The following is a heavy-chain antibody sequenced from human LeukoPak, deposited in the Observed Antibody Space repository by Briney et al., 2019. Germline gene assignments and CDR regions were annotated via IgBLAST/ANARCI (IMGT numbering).Heavy chain of an antibody. Sequence: PGGSLRLSCSASGFTFSSYATHWVRQAPGKGLESVSAISSNGGSTYYADSVKGRFTISRDNSKNTLYLQMSSLRAEDTAVYYCVKEEMGAHHAFDIWGQGTMVTVSS. CDR3: VKEEMGAHHAFDI. D-gene: IGHD1-26*01. V-gene: IGHV3-64D*06. CDR1: GFTFSSYA. J-gene: IGHJ3*02. CDR2: ISSNGGST.